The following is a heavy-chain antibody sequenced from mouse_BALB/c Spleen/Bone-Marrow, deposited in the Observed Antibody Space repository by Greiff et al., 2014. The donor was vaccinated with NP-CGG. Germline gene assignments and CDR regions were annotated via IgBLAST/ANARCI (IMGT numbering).Heavy chain of an antibody. CDR2: ILPGSGST. Sequence: VKLPESGAELMKPGASVKISCKATGYTFSSYWIEWVKQRPGHGLEWIGEILPGSGSTNYNEKFKGKATFTADTSSNTAYMQRSSLTSEDSAVYYCARTYDAYAWFVDWGQGTLVTVSA. V-gene: IGHV1-9*01. D-gene: IGHD2-9*01. CDR1: GYTFSSYW. CDR3: ARTYDAYAWFVD. J-gene: IGHJ3*01.